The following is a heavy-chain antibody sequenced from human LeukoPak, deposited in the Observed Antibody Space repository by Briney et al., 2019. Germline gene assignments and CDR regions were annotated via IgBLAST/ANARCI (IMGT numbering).Heavy chain of an antibody. D-gene: IGHD6-13*01. CDR1: GFSLSTSGMC. J-gene: IGHJ6*03. CDR3: ARTAWKGIAAAEYYYYYMDV. Sequence: ESGPALVKPTQTLTLTCTFSGFSLSTSGMCVSWIRQPPGKALEWLARIDWDDDKYYSTSLKTRLTISKDTSKNQVVLTMTNMDPVDTATYYCARTAWKGIAAAEYYYYYMDVWGKGTTVTVSS. V-gene: IGHV2-70*11. CDR2: IDWDDDK.